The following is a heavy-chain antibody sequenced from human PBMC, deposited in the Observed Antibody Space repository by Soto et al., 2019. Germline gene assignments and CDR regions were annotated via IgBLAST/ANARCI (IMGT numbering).Heavy chain of an antibody. Sequence: SVKVSCKASGGTFSTSSFVWVRQGPGQGLEWMGGIIPIFSKTNVAQKFQGRITFTADESTRTAYMELSSLRSEDTAIYYCARDVVRSTGGDSWGQGTLVTVSS. D-gene: IGHD7-27*01. CDR1: GGTFSTSS. CDR3: ARDVVRSTGGDS. J-gene: IGHJ4*02. CDR2: IIPIFSKT. V-gene: IGHV1-69*13.